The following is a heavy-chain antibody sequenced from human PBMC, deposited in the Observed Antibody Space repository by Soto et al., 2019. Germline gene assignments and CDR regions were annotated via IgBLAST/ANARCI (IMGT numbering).Heavy chain of an antibody. Sequence: QVQLVESGGGVVQPGRSLRLSCAASGFTFSSYGMHWVRQAPGKGLEWVAVISYDGSNKYYADSVKGRFTISRDNSKNTLYLQMNSLRAEDTAVYYCAKDHRLEMAPRDWGQGTLVTVSS. J-gene: IGHJ4*02. CDR3: AKDHRLEMAPRD. CDR1: GFTFSSYG. V-gene: IGHV3-30*18. D-gene: IGHD4-17*01. CDR2: ISYDGSNK.